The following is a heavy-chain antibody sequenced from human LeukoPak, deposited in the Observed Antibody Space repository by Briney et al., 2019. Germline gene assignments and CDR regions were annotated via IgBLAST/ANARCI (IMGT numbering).Heavy chain of an antibody. J-gene: IGHJ1*01. CDR1: GFTLSSYW. CDR2: IKQDGSEK. V-gene: IGHV3-7*01. D-gene: IGHD6-13*01. Sequence: GGSLRLSCAASGFTLSSYWMSWVRQAPGKGLEWVANIKQDGSEKYYVDSVKGRFTISRDNAKNSLYLQTNSLRVEDTAVYYCAKDPMSVAAAGPQYFQHWGQGTLVTVSS. CDR3: AKDPMSVAAAGPQYFQH.